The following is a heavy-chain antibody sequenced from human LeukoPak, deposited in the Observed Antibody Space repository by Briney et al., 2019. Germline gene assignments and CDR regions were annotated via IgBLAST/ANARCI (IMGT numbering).Heavy chain of an antibody. Sequence: SETLSLTCTVSGGSISYYYWSWIRQPPGKGLEWIGYIYYSGSTKYNPSLKSQITISVDTSKNQFSLKLSPATAADTAMYYCARQGNGDLYYFDYWGQGTLVTASS. CDR3: ARQGNGDLYYFDY. V-gene: IGHV4-59*08. CDR2: IYYSGST. CDR1: GGSISYYY. J-gene: IGHJ4*02. D-gene: IGHD4-17*01.